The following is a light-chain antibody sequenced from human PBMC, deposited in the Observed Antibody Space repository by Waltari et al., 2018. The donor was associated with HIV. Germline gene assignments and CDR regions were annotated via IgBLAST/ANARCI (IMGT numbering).Light chain of an antibody. J-gene: IGLJ1*01. CDR1: SGDIGSYTY. Sequence: QSALTQPASVSGSPGQSIAISCTCTSGDIGSYTYVSWYQQHTGKVPKLIIYDVNVRPSGVSDRFSGSKSGNTATLTISGLHSDDEADYYCCSYTVNSTGVFGAGTKITV. CDR3: CSYTVNSTGV. V-gene: IGLV2-14*03. CDR2: DVN.